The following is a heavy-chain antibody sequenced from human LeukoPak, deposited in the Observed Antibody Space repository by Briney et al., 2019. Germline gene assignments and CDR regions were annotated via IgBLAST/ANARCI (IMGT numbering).Heavy chain of an antibody. CDR3: AREPGRKEAAADY. J-gene: IGHJ4*02. CDR2: IYTSGST. Sequence: PSETLSLTCAVYGGSFSGYYWSWISQPPGKGLEWIGRIYTSGSTNYNPSLKSRVTMSVDTSKNQFSLKLSSVTAADTAVYYCAREPGRKEAAADYWGQGTLVTVSS. D-gene: IGHD6-13*01. V-gene: IGHV4-59*10. CDR1: GGSFSGYY.